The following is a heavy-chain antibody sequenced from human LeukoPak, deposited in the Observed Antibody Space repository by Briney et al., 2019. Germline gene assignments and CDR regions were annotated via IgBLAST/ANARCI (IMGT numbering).Heavy chain of an antibody. V-gene: IGHV3-30*18. D-gene: IGHD1-7*01. J-gene: IGHJ4*02. Sequence: PGGSLRLSCAASGFTFSSYGMHWVRQAPGKGLEWVAVISYDGSNKYYADSVEGRFTISRDNSKNTLYLQMNSLRAEDTAVYYCAKGWLELTSGYFDYWGQGTLVTVSS. CDR2: ISYDGSNK. CDR3: AKGWLELTSGYFDY. CDR1: GFTFSSYG.